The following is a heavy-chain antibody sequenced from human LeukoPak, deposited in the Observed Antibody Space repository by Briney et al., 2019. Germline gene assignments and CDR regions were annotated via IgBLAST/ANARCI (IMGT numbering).Heavy chain of an antibody. V-gene: IGHV3-30*04. CDR2: ISYDGSNK. CDR1: GFTFSSYA. D-gene: IGHD4/OR15-4a*01. Sequence: PGGSLRLSCAASGFTFSSYAMHWVRQAPGKGLEWVAVISYDGSNKYYADSVKGRFTISRDNSKNTLYLQMNSLRIEDTAMYYCAKEEGSRNYGATWGQGTLVTVSS. J-gene: IGHJ5*02. CDR3: AKEEGSRNYGAT.